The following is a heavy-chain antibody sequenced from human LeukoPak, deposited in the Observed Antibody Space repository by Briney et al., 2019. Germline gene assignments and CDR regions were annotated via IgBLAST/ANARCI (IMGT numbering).Heavy chain of an antibody. D-gene: IGHD6-19*01. CDR1: GGSFSGFY. V-gene: IGHV4-34*01. J-gene: IGHJ1*01. CDR2: VNHSGRS. CDR3: ARYIAVAGIGGEYFQH. Sequence: KTSETLSLTCAVYGGSFSGFYWNWIRQPPVKGLEWIGEVNHSGRSNYNPSLKSRVTISVDTSKKQFSLKLNSVTAADTAVYYCARYIAVAGIGGEYFQHWGQGTLVTVSS.